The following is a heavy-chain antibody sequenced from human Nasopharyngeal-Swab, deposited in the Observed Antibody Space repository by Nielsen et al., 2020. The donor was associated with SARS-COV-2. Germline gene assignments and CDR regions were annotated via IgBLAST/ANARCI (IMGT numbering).Heavy chain of an antibody. CDR3: ANTQWLGRDYFDY. V-gene: IGHV4-39*01. J-gene: IGHJ4*02. D-gene: IGHD6-19*01. CDR2: IYYSGST. Sequence: WIRQPPGKGLEWIGSIYYSGSTYYNPSLKSRVTISVDTSKNQFSLKLSPVTAADTAVYYCANTQWLGRDYFDYWGQGTLVTVSS.